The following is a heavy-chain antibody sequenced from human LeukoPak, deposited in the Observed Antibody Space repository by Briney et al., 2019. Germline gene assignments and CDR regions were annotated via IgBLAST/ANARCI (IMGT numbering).Heavy chain of an antibody. CDR2: INPNSGGT. CDR3: ARHDYGDYT. D-gene: IGHD4-17*01. Sequence: ASVKVSCKASGYTFTSYGISWVRQAPGQGLEWMGWINPNSGGTNYAQKFQGRVTMTRDTSISTAYMELSRLRSDDTAVYYCARHDYGDYTWGQGTLVTVSS. V-gene: IGHV1-2*02. CDR1: GYTFTSYG. J-gene: IGHJ4*02.